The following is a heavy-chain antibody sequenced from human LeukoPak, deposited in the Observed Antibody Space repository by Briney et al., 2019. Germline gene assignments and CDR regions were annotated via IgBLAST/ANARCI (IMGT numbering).Heavy chain of an antibody. J-gene: IGHJ5*02. D-gene: IGHD3-3*01. Sequence: PSETLSLTCAVYGGSFSGYYWSWIRQPPGKGLEWIGEISHSGSTNYNPSLKSRVTISVDTSKNQFSLKLSSVTAADTAVYYCARVSPYDFWSGLLQVGSQNWFDPWGQGTLVTVSS. CDR3: ARVSPYDFWSGLLQVGSQNWFDP. CDR2: ISHSGST. CDR1: GGSFSGYY. V-gene: IGHV4-34*01.